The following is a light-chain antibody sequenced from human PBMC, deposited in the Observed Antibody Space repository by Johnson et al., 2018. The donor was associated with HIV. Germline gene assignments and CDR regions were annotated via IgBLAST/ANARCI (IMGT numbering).Light chain of an antibody. V-gene: IGLV1-51*02. CDR3: GTWDSSLSLFV. CDR1: SSNIGNNF. Sequence: QSVLTQPPSVSAAPGQKVTISCSGSSSNIGNNFVSWYQEFPGAAPKLLIYANHKRPSGIPDRFSGSKSGTSATLGITGLQTGDEADYYCGTWDSSLSLFVFGTGTKVTVL. J-gene: IGLJ1*01. CDR2: ANH.